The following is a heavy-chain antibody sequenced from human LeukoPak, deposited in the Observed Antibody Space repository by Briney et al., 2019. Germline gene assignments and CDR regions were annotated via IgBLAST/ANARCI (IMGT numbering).Heavy chain of an antibody. Sequence: GGSLRLSCAASGFTFSSYAMRWARQAPGKGLEWVSAISGSGGSTYYADSVKGPFTISRVNSKNTLYLQMISLRAEDTAVYYCARRNIAAAALDYWGQGTLVTVSS. V-gene: IGHV3-23*01. D-gene: IGHD6-13*01. CDR1: GFTFSSYA. CDR3: ARRNIAAAALDY. J-gene: IGHJ4*02. CDR2: ISGSGGST.